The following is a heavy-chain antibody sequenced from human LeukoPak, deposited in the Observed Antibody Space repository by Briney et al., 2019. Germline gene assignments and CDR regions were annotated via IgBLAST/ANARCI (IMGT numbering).Heavy chain of an antibody. V-gene: IGHV4-34*01. J-gene: IGHJ4*02. CDR2: INHSGST. Sequence: SETLSLICAVYGGSFSGYYWSWIRQPPGKGLEWIGEINHSGSTNYNPSLKSRVTISVDTSRNQCSLKLSSVTAADTAVFYCARRVGGGRYYFDFWGQGTQVTVSS. CDR3: ARRVGGGRYYFDF. CDR1: GGSFSGYY. D-gene: IGHD3-3*01.